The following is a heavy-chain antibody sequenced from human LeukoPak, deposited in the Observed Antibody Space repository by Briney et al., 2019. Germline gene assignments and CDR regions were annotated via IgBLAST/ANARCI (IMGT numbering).Heavy chain of an antibody. Sequence: ASVQVSCKASGYTFTGYFMHWVRQAPGQGLEGMGWINHNSGGTNYAQKFQGRVTMTRDTSISTAYMELSRLRSDDTAVYYFASSIVYCSSTSCYFNWGQGTLVTVSS. D-gene: IGHD2-2*01. J-gene: IGHJ4*02. CDR1: GYTFTGYF. V-gene: IGHV1-2*02. CDR2: INHNSGGT. CDR3: ASSIVYCSSTSCYFN.